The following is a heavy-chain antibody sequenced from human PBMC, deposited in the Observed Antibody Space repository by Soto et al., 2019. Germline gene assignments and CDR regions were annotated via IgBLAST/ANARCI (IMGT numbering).Heavy chain of an antibody. J-gene: IGHJ5*02. CDR1: GYTFTSYG. V-gene: IGHV1-18*01. CDR3: ASDVAYKCNDGGWFAP. CDR2: ISAYNGNT. D-gene: IGHD1-1*01. Sequence: QVQLVQSGAEVKKPGASVKVSCKASGYTFTSYGISWVRQASGQGLEWMGWISAYNGNTKYAQKLQGRVTMTTDTSTNTAYMGLRSLRSDDTAVSYCASDVAYKCNDGGWFAPLAQGTLVTVSS.